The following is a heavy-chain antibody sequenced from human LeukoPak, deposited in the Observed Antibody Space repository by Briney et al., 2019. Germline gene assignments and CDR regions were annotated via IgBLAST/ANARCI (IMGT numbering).Heavy chain of an antibody. Sequence: PGGSLRLSCAASGFTFSSYSMNWVRQAPGKGLEWVSSISSSSSYIYYTDSVKGRFTISRDNAKNSLYLQMNSLRAEDTAVYYCARRRGRAAAGDDYWGQGTLVTVSS. CDR2: ISSSSSYI. CDR3: ARRRGRAAAGDDY. D-gene: IGHD6-13*01. J-gene: IGHJ4*02. CDR1: GFTFSSYS. V-gene: IGHV3-21*01.